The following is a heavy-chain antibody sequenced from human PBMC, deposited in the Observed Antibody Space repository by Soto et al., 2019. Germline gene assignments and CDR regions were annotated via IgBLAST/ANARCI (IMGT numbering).Heavy chain of an antibody. Sequence: QLVQSGAEVKKPGASMKVSCQASGYSFDSFGISWVRQAPGQGLEWMGRVNAHNHITKYAQKFQDRVTITRDTSTSTDYLEVRSLRSDDTAVYYCARDLRVGADSDACDVWGQGTMVTVSS. V-gene: IGHV1-18*01. CDR3: ARDLRVGADSDACDV. CDR1: GYSFDSFG. J-gene: IGHJ3*01. D-gene: IGHD1-26*01. CDR2: VNAHNHIT.